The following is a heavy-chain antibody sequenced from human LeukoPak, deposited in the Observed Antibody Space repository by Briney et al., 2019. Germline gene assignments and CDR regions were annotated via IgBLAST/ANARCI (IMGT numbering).Heavy chain of an antibody. CDR2: ISGSGGST. V-gene: IGHV3-23*01. CDR3: AKDVRIVGAAYFDY. CDR1: GFTFSGFS. D-gene: IGHD1-26*01. J-gene: IGHJ4*02. Sequence: GGSLRLSCAASGFTFSGFSMSWVRQAPGKGLEWVSAISGSGGSTYYADSVKGRFTISRDNSKNTLYLQMNSLRAEDTAVYYCAKDVRIVGAAYFDYWGQGTLVTVSS.